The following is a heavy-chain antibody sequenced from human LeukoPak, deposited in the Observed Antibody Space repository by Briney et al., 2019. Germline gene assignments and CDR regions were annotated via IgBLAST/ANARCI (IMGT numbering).Heavy chain of an antibody. Sequence: PGGSLRLSCTASGFTFRSYCMSWVRQAPGKGLEWVAKIIQDGSETYYVDSVKGRFTISRDNSKNTLYLQMNSLRAEDTAVYYCARGINWFDPWGQGTLVTVSS. J-gene: IGHJ5*02. CDR3: ARGINWFDP. V-gene: IGHV3-7*01. D-gene: IGHD2-15*01. CDR2: IIQDGSET. CDR1: GFTFRSYC.